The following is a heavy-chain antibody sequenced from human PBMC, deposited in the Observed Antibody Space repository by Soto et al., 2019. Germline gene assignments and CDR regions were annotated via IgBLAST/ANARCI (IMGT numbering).Heavy chain of an antibody. J-gene: IGHJ5*02. CDR2: INPSGGST. D-gene: IGHD3-10*01. Sequence: QVQLVQSGAEVKKPGASVKVSCKASGYTFTSYYMHWVRQAPGQGLEWMGIINPSGGSTSYAQKFQGRVTMTRDTSTSTVYMELSSLRSEDTAVYYCARHSRPSPIPYYYGSGSAYNWFDPWGQGTLVTVSS. V-gene: IGHV1-46*01. CDR3: ARHSRPSPIPYYYGSGSAYNWFDP. CDR1: GYTFTSYY.